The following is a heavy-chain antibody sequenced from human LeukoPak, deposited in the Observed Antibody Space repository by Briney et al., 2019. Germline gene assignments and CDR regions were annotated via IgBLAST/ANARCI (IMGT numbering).Heavy chain of an antibody. CDR1: GYTFTSYA. Sequence: ASVRVSCKTSGYTFTSYAMHWVRQAPGQRLEWMGWINAGNGNTKYSQKFQGRVTITRDTSATTAYMELSSLRSEDTAVYYCARSIGYSSDSNGGYYFDYWGQGTLVTVSS. J-gene: IGHJ4*02. V-gene: IGHV1-3*01. D-gene: IGHD6-19*01. CDR2: INAGNGNT. CDR3: ARSIGYSSDSNGGYYFDY.